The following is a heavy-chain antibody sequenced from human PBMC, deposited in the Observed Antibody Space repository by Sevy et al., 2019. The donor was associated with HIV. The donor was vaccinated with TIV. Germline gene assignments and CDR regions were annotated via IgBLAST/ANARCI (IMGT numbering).Heavy chain of an antibody. D-gene: IGHD6-19*01. CDR3: VSLFMSYRSGWSYFDY. J-gene: IGHJ4*02. CDR1: GFTVNDKY. Sequence: GGSLRLSCAISGFTVNDKYILWVRQAPGKGLEWVSVIFSSGSTYYADYAKGRFTISRDNSKNTVDLQMNSVRAEDTAVYYCVSLFMSYRSGWSYFDYWGQGTLVTVSS. V-gene: IGHV3-66*02. CDR2: IFSSGST.